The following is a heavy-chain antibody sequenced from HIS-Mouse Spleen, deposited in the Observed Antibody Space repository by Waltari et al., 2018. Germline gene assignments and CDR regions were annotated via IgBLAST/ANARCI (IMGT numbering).Heavy chain of an antibody. J-gene: IGHJ4*02. Sequence: EVQLVESGGGLVQPGGSLRLSCAASGFTFSSYWMSWVRQAPGKGLGWGANKKQDGSEKCYVDSVKGRFTISRDNAKNSLYLQMNSLRAEDTAVYYCARDPMERIGYWGQGTLVTVSS. V-gene: IGHV3-7*01. D-gene: IGHD1-1*01. CDR2: KKQDGSEK. CDR3: ARDPMERIGY. CDR1: GFTFSSYW.